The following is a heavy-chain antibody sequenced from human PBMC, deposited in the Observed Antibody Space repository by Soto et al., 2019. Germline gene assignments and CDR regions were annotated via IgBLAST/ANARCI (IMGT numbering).Heavy chain of an antibody. V-gene: IGHV4-4*02. CDR2: IYHSGST. J-gene: IGHJ5*02. Sequence: QVQLQESGPGLVKPSGTLSLTCAVSGGSISTTHWWTWVRQPPGKGLEWIGEIYHSGSTNYNPSLKSRVTISVDNSKNQFSLKLISVTAADSSAYDCARQSYYDPYDFYPWGQGTLVTVSS. CDR3: ARQSYYDPYDFYP. D-gene: IGHD3-22*01. CDR1: GGSISTTHW.